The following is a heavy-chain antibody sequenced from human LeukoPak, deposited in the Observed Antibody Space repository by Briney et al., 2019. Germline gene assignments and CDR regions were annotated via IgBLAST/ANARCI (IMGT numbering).Heavy chain of an antibody. Sequence: PGGSLRLSCLTSGFTFRTHTMNWVRQAPGKGLEWVSSIGDRVDSEFYADSVKGRFIISRDTAKNSLYLQMDSLRAEDTAVYYCARGGIITSYAFEIWGQGTMVTVSS. CDR1: GFTFRTHT. V-gene: IGHV3-21*01. CDR3: ARGGIITSYAFEI. CDR2: IGDRVDSE. J-gene: IGHJ3*02. D-gene: IGHD1-26*01.